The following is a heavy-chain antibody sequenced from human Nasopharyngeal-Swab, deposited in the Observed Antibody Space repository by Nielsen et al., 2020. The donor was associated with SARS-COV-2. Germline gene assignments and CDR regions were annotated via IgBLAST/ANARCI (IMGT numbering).Heavy chain of an antibody. D-gene: IGHD5-12*01. Sequence: GGSLRLSFAASGLTFSDYYLSWIRQPPGKGLEWVSYISSSYGYTNYADPVKGRFTISRDNAKNSLFLQMNTLTAEDTAVYYCARVTGSGYITNHFDYWGQGMLVTVSS. CDR2: ISSSYGYT. CDR3: ARVTGSGYITNHFDY. V-gene: IGHV3-11*05. J-gene: IGHJ4*02. CDR1: GLTFSDYY.